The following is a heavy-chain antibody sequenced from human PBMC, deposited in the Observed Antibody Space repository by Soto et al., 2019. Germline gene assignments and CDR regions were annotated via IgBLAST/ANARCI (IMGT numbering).Heavy chain of an antibody. CDR1: GFTFTSSA. D-gene: IGHD4-4*01. V-gene: IGHV1-58*01. CDR2: IVVGSGNT. CDR3: AAEGYSNYLGYGMDV. J-gene: IGHJ6*02. Sequence: GASVKVSCKASGFTFTSSAVQWVRQARGQRLEWIGWIVVGSGNTNYAQKFQERVTITRDMSTSTAYMELSSLRSEDTAVYYCAAEGYSNYLGYGMDVWGQGTTVTVSS.